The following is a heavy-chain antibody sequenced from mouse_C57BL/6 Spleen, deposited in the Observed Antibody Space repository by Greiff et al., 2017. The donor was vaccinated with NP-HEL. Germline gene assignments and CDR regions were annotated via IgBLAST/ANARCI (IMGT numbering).Heavy chain of an antibody. CDR2: ISYDGSN. Sequence: DVKLQESGPGLVKPSQSLSLTCSVTGYSITSGYYWNWIRQFPGNKLEWMGYISYDGSNNYNPSLKNRISITRDTSQNQFFLKLNSVTTEDTATYSCARDPLYYSNPLFDYWGQGTTLTVSS. J-gene: IGHJ2*01. CDR3: ARDPLYYSNPLFDY. V-gene: IGHV3-6*01. D-gene: IGHD2-5*01. CDR1: GYSITSGYY.